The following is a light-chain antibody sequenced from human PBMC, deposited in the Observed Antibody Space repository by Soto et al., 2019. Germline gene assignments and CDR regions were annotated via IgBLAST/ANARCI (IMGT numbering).Light chain of an antibody. Sequence: DIVMTQSPDSLAVSLGERATINCKSSQSVLSSSNNKHYLAWYQQKPVQAPRLLIYWASTRQSGVPDRFSGSGSGTDFNLTISSLQAEDVAVYYCHQYYSIPRTFGQGTKVEVK. CDR1: QSVLSSSNNKHY. V-gene: IGKV4-1*01. CDR3: HQYYSIPRT. J-gene: IGKJ1*01. CDR2: WAS.